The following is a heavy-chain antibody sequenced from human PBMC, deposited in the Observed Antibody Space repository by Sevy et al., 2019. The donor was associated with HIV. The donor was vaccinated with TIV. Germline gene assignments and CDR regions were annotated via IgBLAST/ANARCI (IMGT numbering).Heavy chain of an antibody. J-gene: IGHJ4*02. V-gene: IGHV3-15*01. CDR3: ATAPGYYDSAPFDY. Sequence: GGSLRLSCAVSGFTFNNAWMNWVRQAPGTGLQWVGLIKSNIDGETTDYAAPVKGRFTISRDDSKNRLYLQMNNLKIEDTAVYYCATAPGYYDSAPFDYWGPGTLVTVSS. CDR2: IKSNIDGETT. D-gene: IGHD3-22*01. CDR1: GFTFNNAW.